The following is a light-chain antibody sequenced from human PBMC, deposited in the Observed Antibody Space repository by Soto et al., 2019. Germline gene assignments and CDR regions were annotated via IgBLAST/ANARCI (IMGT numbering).Light chain of an antibody. CDR1: QSISTW. CDR2: RAS. Sequence: DIQMTQSPSTLSASEGDRVTITCRASQSISTWLAWYQQRPGKAPKLLIYRASSLEAGVPSRFSGRGSGTEFSLTISNLQPDDFATYYCQPYHCCSGTFGEGTRVEIK. V-gene: IGKV1-5*03. CDR3: QPYHCCSGT. J-gene: IGKJ1*01.